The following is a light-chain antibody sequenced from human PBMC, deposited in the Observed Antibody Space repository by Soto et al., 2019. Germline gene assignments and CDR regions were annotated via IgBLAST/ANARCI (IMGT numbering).Light chain of an antibody. CDR3: SSYTSSSTRV. V-gene: IGLV2-14*01. J-gene: IGLJ3*02. CDR1: SSDVGGYNY. Sequence: QSALTQPASVSGSPGQSITISFTGTSSDVGGYNYVSWYQQHPGKAPNLMIYEVSNRPSGVSNRFSGSKSGNTASLTISGLQPEDEADYSCSSYTSSSTRVFGGGTKLTVL. CDR2: EVS.